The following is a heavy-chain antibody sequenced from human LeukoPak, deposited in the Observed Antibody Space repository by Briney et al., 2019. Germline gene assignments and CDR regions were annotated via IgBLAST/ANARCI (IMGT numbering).Heavy chain of an antibody. CDR3: AREGAYYDFWSGYYDTDFDY. D-gene: IGHD3-3*01. Sequence: ASVKVSCKASGYTFTNNYLHWVRQAPGQGLEWMGMIYPRDGSTSYAQNFQGRVTVTRDTSTTTVHMELRGLRSEDTAVYYCAREGAYYDFWSGYYDTDFDYWGQGTLVTVSS. J-gene: IGHJ4*02. CDR1: GYTFTNNY. CDR2: IYPRDGST. V-gene: IGHV1-46*01.